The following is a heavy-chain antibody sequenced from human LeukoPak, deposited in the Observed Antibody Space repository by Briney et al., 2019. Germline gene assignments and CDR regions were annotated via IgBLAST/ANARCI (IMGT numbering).Heavy chain of an antibody. CDR1: GFTFRSYE. CDR3: ARVGPYYYYYGMDV. V-gene: IGHV3-48*03. Sequence: GGSLRLSCTASGFTFRSYEFNWVRQAPGKGLEWVSYISFSGNTIHYADSVKGRFTTSRDNAKNSLYLQMNSLRAEDTAVYYCARVGPYYYYYGMDVWGQGTTVTVSS. J-gene: IGHJ6*02. CDR2: ISFSGNTI. D-gene: IGHD1-26*01.